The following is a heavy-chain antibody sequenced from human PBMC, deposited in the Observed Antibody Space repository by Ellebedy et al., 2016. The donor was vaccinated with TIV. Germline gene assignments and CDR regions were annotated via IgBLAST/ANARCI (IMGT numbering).Heavy chain of an antibody. D-gene: IGHD2-15*01. CDR3: ARALGYCSGGSCYEVRLDY. CDR1: SGSISSYY. CDR2: IYYSGST. J-gene: IGHJ4*02. V-gene: IGHV4-59*01. Sequence: MPSETLSLTCTVSSGSISSYYWSWIRQPPGKGREWIGYIYYSGSTHYNPSLKSRVTISVDTSKNPFSLKLSPVTAADTAVYYCARALGYCSGGSCYEVRLDYWGQGTLVTVSS.